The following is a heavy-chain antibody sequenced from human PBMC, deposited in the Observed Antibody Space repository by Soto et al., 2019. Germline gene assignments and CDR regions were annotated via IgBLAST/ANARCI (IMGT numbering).Heavy chain of an antibody. V-gene: IGHV3-9*01. D-gene: IGHD3-22*01. CDR3: AKGRRDSSGYSNSFDY. CDR2: ISWNSGSI. Sequence: SLKISCAASGFTFDDYAMHWVRQAPGKGLEWVSGISWNSGSIGYADSVKGRFTISRDNAKNSLYLQMNSLRAEDTALYYCAKGRRDSSGYSNSFDYWGQGTLVTVSS. J-gene: IGHJ4*02. CDR1: GFTFDDYA.